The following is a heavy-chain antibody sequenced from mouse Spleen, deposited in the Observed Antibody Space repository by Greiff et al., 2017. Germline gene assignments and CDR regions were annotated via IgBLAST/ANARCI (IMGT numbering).Heavy chain of an antibody. J-gene: IGHJ2*01. D-gene: IGHD1-1*01. CDR3: ARGAVGKTLDY. V-gene: IGHV1-69*01. CDR1: GYTFTSYW. Sequence: QVQLQQPGAELVMPGASVKLSCKASGYTFTSYWMHWVKQRPGQGLEWIGEIDPSDSYTNYNQKFKGKATLTVDKSSSTAYMQLSSLTSEDSAVYYCARGAVGKTLDYWGQGTTLTVSS. CDR2: IDPSDSYT.